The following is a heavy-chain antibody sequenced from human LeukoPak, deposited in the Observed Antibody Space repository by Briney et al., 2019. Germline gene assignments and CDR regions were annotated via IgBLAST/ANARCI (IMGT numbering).Heavy chain of an antibody. Sequence: SVKVSCKASGGTFSSYAISWVRQAPGQGLEWMGGIIPIFGTANYAQKFQGRVTITADESTSAAYMELSSLRSEDTAVYYCARGVLRYFDWLFYYYMDVWGKGTTVTVSS. J-gene: IGHJ6*03. D-gene: IGHD3-9*01. CDR3: ARGVLRYFDWLFYYYMDV. CDR2: IIPIFGTA. CDR1: GGTFSSYA. V-gene: IGHV1-69*01.